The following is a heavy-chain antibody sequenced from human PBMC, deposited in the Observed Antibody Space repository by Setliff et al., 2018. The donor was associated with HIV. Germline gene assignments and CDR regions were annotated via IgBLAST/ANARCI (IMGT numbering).Heavy chain of an antibody. D-gene: IGHD6-19*01. CDR1: GGFISNFY. CDR3: ARPVAGAPHWYFDL. Sequence: SETLSLTCTVSGGFISNFYWSWIRQSPGKGLEWIGHIYSSGNTNYSPSFNSRVTISINTPKNQFSLKLKSVTAADTAVYYCARPVAGAPHWYFDLWGRGTLVTVSS. CDR2: IYSSGNT. V-gene: IGHV4-4*08. J-gene: IGHJ2*01.